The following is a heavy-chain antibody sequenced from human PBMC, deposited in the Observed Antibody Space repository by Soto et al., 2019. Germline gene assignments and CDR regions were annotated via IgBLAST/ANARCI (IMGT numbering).Heavy chain of an antibody. CDR3: GPLNWNHPANFDY. J-gene: IGHJ4*02. CDR2: LSASGDRT. V-gene: IGHV3-23*01. Sequence: EVQLLESGGDLVQPGGSLRLSCAASGFTFRLYDMSWVRQAPGKGLEWVSSLSASGDRTDYVDSVKGRFAISRDNSKNMVYLQMSSLRSEDTAVYYCGPLNWNHPANFDYWGQGTQVTVSS. D-gene: IGHD1-1*01. CDR1: GFTFRLYD.